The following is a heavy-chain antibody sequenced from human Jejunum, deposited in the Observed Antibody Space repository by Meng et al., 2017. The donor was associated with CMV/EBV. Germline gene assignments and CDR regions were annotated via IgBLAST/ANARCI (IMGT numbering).Heavy chain of an antibody. CDR2: IKQDGSEK. J-gene: IGHJ4*02. Sequence: AASGFTFSNYWMTWVRQAPGKGLEWVANIKQDGSEKFYVDSVKGRFTISRDNAKNSLYLQMNSLRAEDTALYYCATDDYGGNPAYWGQGTLVTVSS. D-gene: IGHD4-23*01. CDR3: ATDDYGGNPAY. CDR1: GFTFSNYW. V-gene: IGHV3-7*01.